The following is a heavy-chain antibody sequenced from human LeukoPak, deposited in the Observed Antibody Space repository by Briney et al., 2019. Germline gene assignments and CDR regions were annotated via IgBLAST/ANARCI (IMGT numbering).Heavy chain of an antibody. CDR2: ISAYNGNT. CDR3: ARDFVRFYYDSSGYYYGADAFDI. Sequence: ASVKVSCKASGYTFTSCGISWVRQAPGQGLEWMGWISAYNGNTNYAQKVQGRVTMTTDTSTSTAYMELRSLRSDDTAVYYCARDFVRFYYDSSGYYYGADAFDIWGQGTMVTVSS. D-gene: IGHD3-22*01. V-gene: IGHV1-18*01. CDR1: GYTFTSCG. J-gene: IGHJ3*02.